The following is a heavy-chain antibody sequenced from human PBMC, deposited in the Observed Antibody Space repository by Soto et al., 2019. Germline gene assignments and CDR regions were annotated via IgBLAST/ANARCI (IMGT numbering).Heavy chain of an antibody. D-gene: IGHD3-22*01. J-gene: IGHJ4*02. CDR3: AKEWYDSSAYENFDY. Sequence: VQLLESGGGLVQPGGSLRLSCAASGFTFSRYAMSWVRQAPGKGLEWVSSISGSGGTTHYADSVKGRFTISRDNSKNTLYLQMNSLRAEDTAVYYCAKEWYDSSAYENFDYWGQGTLVTVSS. CDR1: GFTFSRYA. CDR2: ISGSGGTT. V-gene: IGHV3-23*01.